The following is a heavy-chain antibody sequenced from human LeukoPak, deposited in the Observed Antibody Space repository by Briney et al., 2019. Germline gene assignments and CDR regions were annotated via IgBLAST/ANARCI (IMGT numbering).Heavy chain of an antibody. Sequence: GGSLRLSCAVSGFTFSTYGMNWVRQAPGKGLEWVSAISDNGERTYYADSVKGRFTISRDNAKNTLYLQMNSLRAEDTAVYYCARVAYCGGDCYSLDYYYMDVWGKGTTVTVSS. CDR2: ISDNGERT. CDR3: ARVAYCGGDCYSLDYYYMDV. D-gene: IGHD2-21*02. CDR1: GFTFSTYG. J-gene: IGHJ6*03. V-gene: IGHV3-23*01.